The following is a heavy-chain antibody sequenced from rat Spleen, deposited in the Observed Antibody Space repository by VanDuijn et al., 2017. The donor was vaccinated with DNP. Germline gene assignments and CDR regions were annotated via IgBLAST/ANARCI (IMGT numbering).Heavy chain of an antibody. V-gene: IGHV5-22*01. CDR3: ARHVAYYSGEGFAY. Sequence: EVQLVESGGGLVQPGRSLELSCAASGFTFSDYYMAWVRQAPKKGLEWVAYIRYDVGSTYYRDSVKGRFNISRDNAKSTLYLQMNSLRSEDTATYYCARHVAYYSGEGFAYWGQGTLVTVSS. CDR2: IRYDVGST. J-gene: IGHJ3*01. D-gene: IGHD1-1*01. CDR1: GFTFSDYY.